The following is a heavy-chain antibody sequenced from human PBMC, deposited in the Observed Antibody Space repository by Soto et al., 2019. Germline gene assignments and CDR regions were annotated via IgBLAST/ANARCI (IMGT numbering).Heavy chain of an antibody. J-gene: IGHJ4*02. D-gene: IGHD2-2*01. CDR3: VRDTMRASAAASLDY. Sequence: GGSLTLSCAASGFTFSTYEFNWVRQAPGRGLEWISYISVSGNIIKYAESVKGRFTISRDNAENSLHLHMSNLRVDDTALYFWVRDTMRASAAASLDYWGQGTQVTVSS. CDR2: ISVSGNII. CDR1: GFTFSTYE. V-gene: IGHV3-48*03.